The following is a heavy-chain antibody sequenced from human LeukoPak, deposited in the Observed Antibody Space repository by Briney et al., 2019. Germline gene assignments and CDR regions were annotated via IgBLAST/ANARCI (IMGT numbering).Heavy chain of an antibody. Sequence: GGSLRLSCTVSGFTFTTVWMSWVRQAPGKGLEWVGRIKSKTEGERSDYAAAVKGRFIISRDDSEDTLFLQMNSLKTEDTAVYYCTTVHGAGPVDFDYWGQGSLVTVSS. V-gene: IGHV3-15*01. CDR1: GFTFTTVW. J-gene: IGHJ4*02. CDR2: IKSKTEGERS. CDR3: TTVHGAGPVDFDY. D-gene: IGHD3-16*01.